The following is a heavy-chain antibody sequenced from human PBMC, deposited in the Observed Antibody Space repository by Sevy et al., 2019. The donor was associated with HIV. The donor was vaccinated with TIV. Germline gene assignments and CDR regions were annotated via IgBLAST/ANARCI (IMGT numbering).Heavy chain of an antibody. CDR1: GFIFSTYT. CDR2: ISGSGGST. D-gene: IGHD6-13*01. J-gene: IGHJ4*02. CDR3: EAITTAGRDY. Sequence: GGSLRLSCAASGFIFSTYTMTWVRQAPGKGLEWVSGISGSGGSTYYAESVKGRFTISRDNSNNILYLQMNSLRAEDTAVYYCEAITTAGRDYWGQGTLVTVSS. V-gene: IGHV3-23*01.